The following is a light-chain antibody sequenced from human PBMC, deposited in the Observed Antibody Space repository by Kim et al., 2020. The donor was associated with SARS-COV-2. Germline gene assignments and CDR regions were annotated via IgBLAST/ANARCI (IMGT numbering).Light chain of an antibody. CDR3: SSYTSSSTWV. V-gene: IGLV2-14*03. CDR1: NSYVGAYND. J-gene: IGLJ3*02. Sequence: GRSITMSCTGTNSYVGAYNDVSWYQHHPGKAPKLMIYDVSMRPSGVSNRFSGSKSGNTASLTISGLQAEDEADYYCSSYTSSSTWVFGGGTQLTVL. CDR2: DVS.